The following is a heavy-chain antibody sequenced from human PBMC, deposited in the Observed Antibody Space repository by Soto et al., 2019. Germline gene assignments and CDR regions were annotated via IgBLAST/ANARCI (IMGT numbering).Heavy chain of an antibody. V-gene: IGHV3-72*01. CDR3: ASDYSGYYGFDI. J-gene: IGHJ3*02. CDR1: GFIFSDYY. D-gene: IGHD3-22*01. CDR2: TGNKAYSYTT. Sequence: EVQLVESGGGLVQPGGSLRLSCAASGFIFSDYYFDWVRQAPGKGLEWVGRTGNKAYSYTTEYAESVKGRLTISRDASKNSLYLQMNSLKTEDTAVYYCASDYSGYYGFDIWGQGTMVTVSS.